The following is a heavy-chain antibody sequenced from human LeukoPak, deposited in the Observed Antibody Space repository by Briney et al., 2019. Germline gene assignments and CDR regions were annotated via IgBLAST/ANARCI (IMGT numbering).Heavy chain of an antibody. CDR2: IYYSGST. D-gene: IGHD1/OR15-1a*01. J-gene: IGHJ4*02. Sequence: SEILSLTCTVSGGSIRSYYWSWIRQPPGKGLEWIGYIYYSGSTNYNPSLKSRVTISVDTSKNHFSLKLSSVTAADTAVYYCARDRHWTNDWVFDYWGQGTLVTVSS. CDR1: GGSIRSYY. V-gene: IGHV4-59*01. CDR3: ARDRHWTNDWVFDY.